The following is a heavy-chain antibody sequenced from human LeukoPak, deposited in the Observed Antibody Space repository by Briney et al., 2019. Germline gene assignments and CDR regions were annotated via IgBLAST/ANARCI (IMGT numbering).Heavy chain of an antibody. CDR3: ARDTNLRDSFDI. Sequence: PSETLSLTCTVSGGSISSYYWSWIRQPPGKGLEWIGYIYHSGSTNYNPSLKSRVTISVDTSKNQFSLKVTSVTAADTAVYYCARDTNLRDSFDIWGQGTMVTVSS. D-gene: IGHD2-8*01. CDR1: GGSISSYY. V-gene: IGHV4-59*01. J-gene: IGHJ3*02. CDR2: IYHSGST.